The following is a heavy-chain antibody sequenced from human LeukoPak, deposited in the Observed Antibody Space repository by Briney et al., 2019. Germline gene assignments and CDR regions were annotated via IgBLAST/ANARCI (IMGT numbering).Heavy chain of an antibody. D-gene: IGHD5-12*01. CDR1: GFTFSSYG. CDR2: IWCDGSNK. Sequence: GGSLRLSCAASGFTFSSYGMHWVRQAPGKGLEWVALIWCDGSNKYYADSVKGRFTISRDNSKNTLYLQMNSLRAEDTAVYYCAKGFGIVATIDYWGQGTLVTVSS. CDR3: AKGFGIVATIDY. J-gene: IGHJ4*02. V-gene: IGHV3-33*06.